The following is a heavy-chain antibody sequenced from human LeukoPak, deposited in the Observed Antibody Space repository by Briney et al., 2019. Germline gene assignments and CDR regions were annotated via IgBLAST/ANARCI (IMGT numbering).Heavy chain of an antibody. J-gene: IGHJ4*02. Sequence: SETPSLTCTVSGGSISSSSYYWGWIRQPPGKGLEWVGGIYYSGSTYYNPSLKSRVTISVDTSKNQFSLKLSSVTAADTAVYYCARAGGEGYYDSSGFYWGQGTLVTVSS. D-gene: IGHD3-22*01. CDR1: GGSISSSSYY. V-gene: IGHV4-39*07. CDR2: IYYSGST. CDR3: ARAGGEGYYDSSGFY.